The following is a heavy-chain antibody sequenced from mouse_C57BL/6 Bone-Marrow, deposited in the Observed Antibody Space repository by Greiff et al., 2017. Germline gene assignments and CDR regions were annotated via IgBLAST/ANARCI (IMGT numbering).Heavy chain of an antibody. J-gene: IGHJ2*01. CDR2: IYPRSGNT. V-gene: IGHV1-81*01. D-gene: IGHD2-3*01. Sequence: VKLMESGAELARPGASVQLSCKASGYTFTSYGISWVKQRTGKGLEWIGEIYPRSGNTYYNETFKGKATLTADKSSSTAYMELRSLTSEDSAVYFRARYNDVCEGAPFDYWGQGTTLTVSS. CDR1: GYTFTSYG. CDR3: ARYNDVCEGAPFDY.